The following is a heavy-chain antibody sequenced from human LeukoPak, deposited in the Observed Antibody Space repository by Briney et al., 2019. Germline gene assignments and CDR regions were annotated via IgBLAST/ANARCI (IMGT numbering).Heavy chain of an antibody. D-gene: IGHD5-12*01. V-gene: IGHV4-38-2*02. Sequence: PSETLSLTCTVSGYSISSGYYWGWIRQPPGKGLEWIGSIYHSGSTYYNPSLKSRVTISVDTSKNQFSLKLSSVTAADTAVYYCARESYSGYDYDAFDIWGQGTMVTVSS. CDR2: IYHSGST. J-gene: IGHJ3*02. CDR1: GYSISSGYY. CDR3: ARESYSGYDYDAFDI.